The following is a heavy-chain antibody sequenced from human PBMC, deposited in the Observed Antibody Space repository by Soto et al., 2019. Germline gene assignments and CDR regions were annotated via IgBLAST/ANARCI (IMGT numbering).Heavy chain of an antibody. CDR1: GFNVTNKY. J-gene: IGHJ2*01. D-gene: IGHD4-17*01. Sequence: EVQLVESGGNLIQPGGSLRLSCAASGFNVTNKYMTWVRQAPGKGLEWVSLIYSGGATSYADSVKGRFTISRDNSKDILYLQVNCLRAEDTAVYYCARVDYGDYGWYFDLWGRGTLVTVSS. CDR3: ARVDYGDYGWYFDL. V-gene: IGHV3-53*01. CDR2: IYSGGAT.